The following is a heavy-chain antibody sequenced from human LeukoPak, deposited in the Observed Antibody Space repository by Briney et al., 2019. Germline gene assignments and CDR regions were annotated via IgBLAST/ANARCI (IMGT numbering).Heavy chain of an antibody. CDR3: AKGVIAPS. CDR2: INAGGGST. D-gene: IGHD2-21*01. J-gene: IGHJ4*02. CDR1: GFTFSTYG. Sequence: GGSLRLSCAASGFTFSTYGINWVRQAPGKGLEWVSAINAGGGSTYYADSVKGRFTISRDNSKNTLYLQMNSLRAEDTAVYYCAKGVIAPSWGQGTLVTVSS. V-gene: IGHV3-23*01.